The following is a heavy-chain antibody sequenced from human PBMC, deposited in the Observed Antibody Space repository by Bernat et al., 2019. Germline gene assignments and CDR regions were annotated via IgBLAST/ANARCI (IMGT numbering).Heavy chain of an antibody. V-gene: IGHV3-23*01. Sequence: EVQLLESGGGLVQPGGSLRLSCAASGFTFSSYAMSWVRQAPGKGLEWVSAISGSGGSTYYADSVKGRFTISRDNSKNTLYLQMNSLRAEDTAVYYCARDRGYSYGYIGFDYWGQGTLVTVSS. CDR2: ISGSGGST. CDR1: GFTFSSYA. CDR3: ARDRGYSYGYIGFDY. J-gene: IGHJ4*02. D-gene: IGHD5-18*01.